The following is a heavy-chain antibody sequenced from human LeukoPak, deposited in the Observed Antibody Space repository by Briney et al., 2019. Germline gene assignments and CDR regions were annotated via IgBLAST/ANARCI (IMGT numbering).Heavy chain of an antibody. CDR3: ARDPNGDYVGAFEI. CDR1: GFIVSSHY. CDR2: IYSGGST. Sequence: GGSLRLSCAASGFIVSSHYMSWVRQAPGKGLEWVSVIYSGGSTDYADSVKGRFTISRDISKNTVHLQMNSLRAEDTAVYYCARDPNGDYVGAFEIWGQGTMVTVSS. V-gene: IGHV3-66*01. D-gene: IGHD4-17*01. J-gene: IGHJ3*02.